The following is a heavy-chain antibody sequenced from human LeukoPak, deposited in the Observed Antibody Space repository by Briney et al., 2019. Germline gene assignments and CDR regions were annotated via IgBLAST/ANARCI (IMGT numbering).Heavy chain of an antibody. J-gene: IGHJ6*02. D-gene: IGHD2-15*01. V-gene: IGHV1-18*01. CDR3: AREGVELLLPYYYYGMDV. CDR2: ISAYNGNT. Sequence: ASVTVSCKASGYTFTSYGISWVRQAPGQGLEWMGWISAYNGNTSYAQKLQGRVTMTTDTSTSTAYMELRSLRSDDTAVYYCAREGVELLLPYYYYGMDVWGQGTTVTVSS. CDR1: GYTFTSYG.